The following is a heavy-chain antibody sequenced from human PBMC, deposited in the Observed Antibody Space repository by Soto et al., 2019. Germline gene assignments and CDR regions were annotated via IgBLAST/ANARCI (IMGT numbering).Heavy chain of an antibody. J-gene: IGHJ5*02. CDR3: AHSLVIAAAGTWVWFDP. CDR2: IYWNDDK. D-gene: IGHD6-13*01. CDR1: GFSLSTSGVG. Sequence: QITLKESGPTLVKPTQTLTLTCTFSGFSLSTSGVGVGWIRQPPGKALEWLALIYWNDDKRYSPSLKSRLTITKDTSKNQVVLTMTNMDPVDTATYYCAHSLVIAAAGTWVWFDPWGQGTLVTVSS. V-gene: IGHV2-5*01.